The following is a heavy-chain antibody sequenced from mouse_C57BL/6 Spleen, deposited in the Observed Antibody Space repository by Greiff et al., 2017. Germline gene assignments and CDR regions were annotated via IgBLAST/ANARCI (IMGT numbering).Heavy chain of an antibody. D-gene: IGHD1-1*01. Sequence: VQLQQSGAELVRPGASVKLSCTASGFNITDYYMHWVKQRPEQGLEWIGRIDPEDGDTEYAPKFQGKATMTADTSSNTAYLQLSSLTSEDTAVYYCTTNDYGSSPAWFAYWGQGTLVTVSA. V-gene: IGHV14-1*01. CDR1: GFNITDYY. CDR3: TTNDYGSSPAWFAY. J-gene: IGHJ3*01. CDR2: IDPEDGDT.